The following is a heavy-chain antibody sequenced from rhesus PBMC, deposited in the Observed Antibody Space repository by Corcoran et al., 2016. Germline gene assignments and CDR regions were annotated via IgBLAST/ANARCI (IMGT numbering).Heavy chain of an antibody. J-gene: IGHJ4*01. CDR3: ARDYGLSY. CDR1: GGSISDNYY. D-gene: IGHD4-17*01. V-gene: IGHV4S9*01. CDR2: MYGSSGSN. Sequence: QVQLPESGPGLVKPSENLSLPFAVSGGSISDNYYWHWLRQSPGKGLAWIGNMYGSSGSNYNNPSLKSRVTTSKDTTKNQFARKLTSVTAADTAVYYCARDYGLSYWGQGVLVTVSS.